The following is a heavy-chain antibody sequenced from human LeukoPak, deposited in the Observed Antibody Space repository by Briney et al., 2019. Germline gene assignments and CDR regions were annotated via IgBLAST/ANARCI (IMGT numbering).Heavy chain of an antibody. J-gene: IGHJ6*03. Sequence: GGSLRLSCAASGFTFDDYGMSWVRQAPGKGLEWVSGINWNGGSTGYADPVKGRFTISRDNAKNSLYLQMNSLRAEDTALYHCARVSYYYYYMDVWGKGTTVTISS. CDR3: ARVSYYYYYMDV. CDR2: INWNGGST. CDR1: GFTFDDYG. V-gene: IGHV3-20*01.